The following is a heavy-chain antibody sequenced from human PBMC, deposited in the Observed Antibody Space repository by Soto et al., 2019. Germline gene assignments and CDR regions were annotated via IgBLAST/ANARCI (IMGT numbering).Heavy chain of an antibody. D-gene: IGHD2-21*01. CDR3: SRLRIATNNYNCFDP. V-gene: IGHV4-31*03. CDR2: IYVTGAV. J-gene: IGHJ5*02. CDR1: DAYINSGNYY. Sequence: TCSVADAYINSGNYYWSRKRQVPGKGLEWIGHIYVTGAVDYNPSLMDRITISQDTSERQFSLNLRLVTAADTAVYYFSRLRIATNNYNCFDPWGQGTLVTVSS.